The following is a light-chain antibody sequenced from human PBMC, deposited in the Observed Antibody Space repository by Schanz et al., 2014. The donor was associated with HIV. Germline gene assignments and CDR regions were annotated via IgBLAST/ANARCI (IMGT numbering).Light chain of an antibody. V-gene: IGKV3-20*01. J-gene: IGKJ4*02. CDR1: QTVSNN. CDR2: ANS. CDR3: HHYGDSRGT. Sequence: EIVMTQSPGTLSVSPGERATLSCRASQTVSNNLAWYQQKPGQAPRLLVYANSFRATGVPDRFSGTGSGTDFTLTISRLEPDDFAVYYCHHYGDSRGTFGGGTEVDI.